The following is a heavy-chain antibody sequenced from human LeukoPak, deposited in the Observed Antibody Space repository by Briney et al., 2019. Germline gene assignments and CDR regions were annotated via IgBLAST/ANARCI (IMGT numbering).Heavy chain of an antibody. CDR2: INHSGST. CDR3: ARDILRYFDWLPAID. J-gene: IGHJ4*02. Sequence: GSLRLSCAASGFTVSSSYMSWIRQPPGKGLEWIGEINHSGSTNYNPSLKSRVTISVDTSKNQFSLKLSSVTAADTAVYYCARDILRYFDWLPAIDWGQGTLVTVSS. V-gene: IGHV4-34*01. CDR1: GFTVSSSY. D-gene: IGHD3-9*01.